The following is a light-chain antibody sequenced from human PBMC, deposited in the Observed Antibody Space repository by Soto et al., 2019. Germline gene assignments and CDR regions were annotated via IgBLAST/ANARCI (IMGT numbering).Light chain of an antibody. CDR1: SPNFKRNP. CDR2: SNS. Sequence: QSVLTQPPAASGTPGQRVTISCFGSSPNFKRNPVSWYQQLPGTAPKLLIYSNSQRPSGVPDRFSGSKSGTSASLAISGLQSDDEAEDYCAAWDDNLILLFGGGTNLTVL. J-gene: IGLJ2*01. CDR3: AAWDDNLILL. V-gene: IGLV1-44*01.